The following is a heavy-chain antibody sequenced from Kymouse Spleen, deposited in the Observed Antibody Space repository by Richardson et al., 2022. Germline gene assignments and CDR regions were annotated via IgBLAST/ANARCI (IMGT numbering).Heavy chain of an antibody. J-gene: IGHJ3*02. Sequence: EVQLVESGGGLVKPGGSLRLSCAASGFTFSNAWMSWVRQAPGKGLEWVGRIKSKTDGGTTDYAAPVKGRFTISRDDSKNTLYLQMNSLKTEDTAVYYCTTYDFWSGYYTLDAFDIWGQGTMVTVSS. V-gene: IGHV3-15*01. CDR2: IKSKTDGGTT. CDR3: TTYDFWSGYYTLDAFDI. CDR1: GFTFSNAW. D-gene: IGHD3-3*01.